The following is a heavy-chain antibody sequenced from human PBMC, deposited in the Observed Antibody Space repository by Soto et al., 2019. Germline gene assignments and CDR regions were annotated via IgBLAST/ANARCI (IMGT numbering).Heavy chain of an antibody. CDR1: GFTFSSYS. D-gene: IGHD2-2*01. Sequence: GGSLRLSCAASGFTFSSYSMNWVRQAPGKGLEWVSSISSSSSYIYYADSVKGRFTISRDNAKNSLYLQMNSLRAEDTAVYYCARYGREYQLLWAGSRLYYYMDVWGKGTTVTVSS. CDR3: ARYGREYQLLWAGSRLYYYMDV. J-gene: IGHJ6*03. CDR2: ISSSSSYI. V-gene: IGHV3-21*01.